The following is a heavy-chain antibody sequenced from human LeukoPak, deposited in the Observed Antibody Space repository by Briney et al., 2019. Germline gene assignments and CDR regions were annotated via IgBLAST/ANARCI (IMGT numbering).Heavy chain of an antibody. J-gene: IGHJ3*02. V-gene: IGHV3-11*04. D-gene: IGHD3-22*01. CDR3: ARDRTMIVVAYDAFDI. Sequence: GGSLRLSCAASGFTFSDYNMRWIRQAPGKGLEWVSSISRSGSTKYYADSVKGRFTISRDNAKNSLYLQMNSLRAEDTAVYYCARDRTMIVVAYDAFDIWGQGTMVTVSS. CDR2: ISRSGSTK. CDR1: GFTFSDYN.